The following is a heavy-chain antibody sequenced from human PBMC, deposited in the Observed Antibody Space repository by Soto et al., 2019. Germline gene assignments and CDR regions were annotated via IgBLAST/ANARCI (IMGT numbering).Heavy chain of an antibody. V-gene: IGHV3-72*01. CDR1: GFTLSDHY. CDR3: GRWTSGSPDC. CDR2: TRNKANNYIT. J-gene: IGHJ4*02. Sequence: EVQLVESGGGLVQPGGSLRLSCAASGFTLSDHYMDWVRQAPGKGLELLGRTRNKANNYITEYATSVKGRFTISRDDSQTSVYLQLNSLKSEDTAVYYCGRWTSGSPDCWGQGTLVTVSS. D-gene: IGHD1-26*01.